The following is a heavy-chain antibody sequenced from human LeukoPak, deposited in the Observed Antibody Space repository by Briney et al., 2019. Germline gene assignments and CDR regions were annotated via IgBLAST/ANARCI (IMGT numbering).Heavy chain of an antibody. V-gene: IGHV3-23*01. D-gene: IGHD2-21*02. CDR3: AKDHDNGDYYYYFDS. J-gene: IGHJ4*02. CDR1: GFSFDTYA. CDR2: ISDTGRKR. Sequence: PGGSLRLSCVASGFSFDTYAMSWVRQAPGKGLECVSGISDTGRKRYYTDSVKGRFTISRDNSKNTLHLQMNSLRAEDTALYFCAKDHDNGDYYYYFDSWGQGTLVTVSS.